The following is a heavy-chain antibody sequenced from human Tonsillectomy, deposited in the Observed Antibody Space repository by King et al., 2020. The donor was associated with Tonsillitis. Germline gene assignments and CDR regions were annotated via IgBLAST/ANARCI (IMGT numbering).Heavy chain of an antibody. D-gene: IGHD2-15*01. CDR1: GFTFSSYA. CDR3: AKHQRACSGGSCYSSFDY. Sequence: VQLVESGGGLVQPGGSLRLSCAASGFTFSSYAMSWVRQAPGKGLEWVSDISGSGGSANYADSGKGRFTIARDHAKNTLHLQMNSLRAEDTAVYYCAKHQRACSGGSCYSSFDYGGQGTLVTVSS. CDR2: ISGSGGSA. V-gene: IGHV3-23*04. J-gene: IGHJ4*02.